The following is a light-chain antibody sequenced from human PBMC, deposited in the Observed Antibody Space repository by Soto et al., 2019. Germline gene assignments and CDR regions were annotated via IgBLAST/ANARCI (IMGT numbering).Light chain of an antibody. CDR3: LQQGT. CDR2: AAS. Sequence: EIVLTQSPGTLSLSPGKRATLSWRASRSLSSSYVVWYQQKPGQAPRLLIYAASRRATGIPDRFSGSGSATEYTLTVSRLEPADFAVYYCLQQGTFGQGTKLEIK. CDR1: RSLSSSY. V-gene: IGKV3-20*01. J-gene: IGKJ2*01.